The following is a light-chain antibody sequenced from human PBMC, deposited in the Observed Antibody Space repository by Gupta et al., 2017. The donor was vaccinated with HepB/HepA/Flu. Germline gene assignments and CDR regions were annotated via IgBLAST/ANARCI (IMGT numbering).Light chain of an antibody. CDR2: GAS. CDR3: QQYNNWPLLT. J-gene: IGKJ4*01. V-gene: IGKV3-15*01. Sequence: EIVMTQSPATLSVSPGERATLSCRASQSVSSNLAWYQQKPGQAARLLIYGASTRATGIPARFSGSGSWTEFTLTISSLQSEDFAVYHCQQYNNWPLLTFGGGTKVEIK. CDR1: QSVSSN.